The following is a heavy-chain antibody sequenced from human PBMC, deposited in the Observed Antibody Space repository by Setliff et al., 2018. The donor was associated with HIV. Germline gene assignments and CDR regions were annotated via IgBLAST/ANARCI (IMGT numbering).Heavy chain of an antibody. V-gene: IGHV4-31*03. D-gene: IGHD5-12*01. Sequence: PSETLSLTCIVSGGSITSSGYNWNWIRQHPGKGLEWVGYIYSSGRTSYNPSLQSRVSISIDTSNNQFSLKLHSVSTSDRGVYFCARLGESGYDFRGFFDFWGPGKLVTVSS. J-gene: IGHJ4*02. CDR3: ARLGESGYDFRGFFDF. CDR1: GGSITSSGYN. CDR2: IYSSGRT.